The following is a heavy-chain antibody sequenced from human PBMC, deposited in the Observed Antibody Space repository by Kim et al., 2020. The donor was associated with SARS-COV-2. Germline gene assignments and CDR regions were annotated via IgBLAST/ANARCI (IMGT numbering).Heavy chain of an antibody. CDR3: ARDPSPRQIERNYYGL. Sequence: SETLSLTCTVSGASISSSSYYWGWIRQPPGKGLEWIGSIYSSGNTYYNPSLQSRVTISVDTSKNQFSLKLNSVTAADTAVYYCARDPSPRQIERNYYGL. V-gene: IGHV4-39*07. CDR1: GASISSSSYY. CDR2: IYSSGNT. J-gene: IGHJ6*01. D-gene: IGHD6-25*01.